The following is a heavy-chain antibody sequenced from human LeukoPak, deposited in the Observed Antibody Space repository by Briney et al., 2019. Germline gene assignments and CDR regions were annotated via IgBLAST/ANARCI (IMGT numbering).Heavy chain of an antibody. CDR1: GGSISNENW. CDR2: IHHRGST. V-gene: IGHV4-4*02. CDR3: ATPNDAFDM. J-gene: IGHJ3*02. Sequence: SGTLSLTCAVSGGSISNENWWSWVRPPPGEGLEWIGEIHHRGSTNYNPSLRSRVTISVDTSKNQFSLKMTSVTAADTAVYYCATPNDAFDMWGQGTMVTVSS.